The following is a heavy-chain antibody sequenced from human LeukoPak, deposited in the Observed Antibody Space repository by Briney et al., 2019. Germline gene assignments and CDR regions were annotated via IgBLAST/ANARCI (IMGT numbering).Heavy chain of an antibody. V-gene: IGHV4-30-4*08. J-gene: IGHJ4*02. D-gene: IGHD3-22*01. CDR2: IYYSGST. CDR3: ARAGYYDRLDY. CDR1: GGSISSGDYY. Sequence: TLSLTCTVSGGSISSGDYYWSWIRQPPGKGLEWIGYIYYSGSTYYNPSLKGRVTISVDTSKNQFSLKLSSVTAADTAVYYCARAGYYDRLDYWGQGTLVTVSS.